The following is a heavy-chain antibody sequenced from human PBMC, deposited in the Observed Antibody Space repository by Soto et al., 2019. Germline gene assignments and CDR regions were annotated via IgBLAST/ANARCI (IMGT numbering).Heavy chain of an antibody. CDR2: ISGSGGST. Sequence: XASLSLSSASSGFTVSSYAKSGGRQAPGKGLEWVSAISGSGGSTYYADSVKGRFTISRDNSKNTLYLQMNSLRAEDTAVYYCAKGSYSSSWYYFDYWGQGTLVTVSS. CDR3: AKGSYSSSWYYFDY. D-gene: IGHD6-13*01. CDR1: GFTVSSYA. J-gene: IGHJ4*02. V-gene: IGHV3-23*01.